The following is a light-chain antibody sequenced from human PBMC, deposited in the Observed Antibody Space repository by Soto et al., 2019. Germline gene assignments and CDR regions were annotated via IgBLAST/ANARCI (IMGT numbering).Light chain of an antibody. V-gene: IGKV3-15*01. Sequence: EIVLRRAPATLSLAPGEITTPSFRASQGVSSYLAWYQQKPGQAPRLLFYGASTRATGIPARFSGSGYETEFTLTISSLQSEDFAVYYCQQYNSWPLTFGGGTKVDIK. CDR1: QGVSSY. CDR3: QQYNSWPLT. CDR2: GAS. J-gene: IGKJ4*01.